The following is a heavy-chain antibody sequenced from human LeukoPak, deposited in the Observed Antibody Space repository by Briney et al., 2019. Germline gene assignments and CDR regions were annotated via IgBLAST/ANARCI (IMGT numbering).Heavy chain of an antibody. CDR3: ATGWSGTWFDP. J-gene: IGHJ5*02. V-gene: IGHV3-15*07. CDR1: GFFFNNAW. CDR2: IKTKSDGGTT. D-gene: IGHD3-3*01. Sequence: PGGSLRLSCAASGFFFNNAWMNWVRQAPGKGLEWVGRIKTKSDGGTTDYAAPVKGRFTISRDDSKNTLYLQMNSLKTEDTAVYYCATGWSGTWFDPWGQGTLVTVSS.